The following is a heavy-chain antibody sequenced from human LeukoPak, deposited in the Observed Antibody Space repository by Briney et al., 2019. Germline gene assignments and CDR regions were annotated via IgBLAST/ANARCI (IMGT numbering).Heavy chain of an antibody. CDR1: GYSFTSYL. J-gene: IGHJ4*02. Sequence: GESLKISLSSFGYSFTSYLNAWVRQGPGKGLEVMGIIYPGDSDTRYSPSLQGQVTFSTDKSINTANLQWSSLKASDTARYYCAKRWELGRNFDYWGQGTLVTVSS. CDR3: AKRWELGRNFDY. V-gene: IGHV5-51*01. CDR2: IYPGDSDT. D-gene: IGHD1-26*01.